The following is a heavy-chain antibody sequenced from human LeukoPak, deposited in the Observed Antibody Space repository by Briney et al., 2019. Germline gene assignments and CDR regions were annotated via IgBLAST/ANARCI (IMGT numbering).Heavy chain of an antibody. CDR2: ISYDGSNK. V-gene: IGHV3-30*04. CDR3: ARDSSGYGFYYYYYMDV. Sequence: GGSLRLSCAASGFTFSSYAMHWVRQAPGKGLEWVAVISYDGSNKYYADSVKGRFTISRDNSKNTLCLQMNSLRAEDTAVYYCARDSSGYGFYYYYYMDVWGKGTTVTVSS. CDR1: GFTFSSYA. D-gene: IGHD3-22*01. J-gene: IGHJ6*03.